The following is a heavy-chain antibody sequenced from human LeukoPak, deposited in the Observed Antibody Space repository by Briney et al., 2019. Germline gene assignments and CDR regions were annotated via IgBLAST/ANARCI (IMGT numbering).Heavy chain of an antibody. CDR2: IIPMSGTA. CDR1: GGTFNNFA. J-gene: IGHJ4*02. D-gene: IGHD3-3*01. CDR3: ASPVKYYDTWSGYPPFDY. V-gene: IGHV1-69*13. Sequence: SVKVSFKASGGTFNNFAISWVRQAPGQGLEWVGGIIPMSGTANYAQKFQGRVTITADESTSTAYMELSSLRSEDTAIYYCASPVKYYDTWSGYPPFDYWGQGTLVTVSS.